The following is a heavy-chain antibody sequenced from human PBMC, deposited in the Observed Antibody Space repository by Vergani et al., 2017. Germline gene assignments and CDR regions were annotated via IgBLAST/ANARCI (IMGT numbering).Heavy chain of an antibody. CDR2: ISYDGSNK. CDR3: ARDRTYYDYVWGSYRPADNWFDP. Sequence: QVQLVESGGGVVQPGRSLRLSCAASGFTFSSYAMHWVRQAPGKGLEWVAVISYDGSNKYYADSVKGRFTISRDNSTNTLYLQMNSLRAEDTAVYYCARDRTYYDYVWGSYRPADNWFDPWGQGTLVTVSS. CDR1: GFTFSSYA. V-gene: IGHV3-30-3*01. D-gene: IGHD3-16*02. J-gene: IGHJ5*02.